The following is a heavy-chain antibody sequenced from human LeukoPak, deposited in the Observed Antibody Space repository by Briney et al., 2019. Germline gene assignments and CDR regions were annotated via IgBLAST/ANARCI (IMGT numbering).Heavy chain of an antibody. V-gene: IGHV3-74*01. CDR1: GFTFSSYR. J-gene: IGHJ4*02. CDR3: VRDAWMASTPLDY. D-gene: IGHD5-24*01. CDR2: VSSDGSST. Sequence: GGSLRLSCAASGFTFSSYRMHWVRQAPGKGLVWVSRVSSDGSSTTYADSVRGRFTVSRDNTKNTLYLQMNALRAEDTAVYYCVRDAWMASTPLDYWGQGTLVTVSS.